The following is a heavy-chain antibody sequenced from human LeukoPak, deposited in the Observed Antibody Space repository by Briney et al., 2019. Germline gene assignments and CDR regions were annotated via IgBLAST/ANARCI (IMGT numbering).Heavy chain of an antibody. CDR1: GFTFSDYY. CDR2: ISSSGSTI. V-gene: IGHV3-11*04. CDR3: ARDDPIVGASNDY. J-gene: IGHJ4*02. Sequence: PGGSLRLSCAASGFTFSDYYMSWIRQAPGKGPEWVSYISSSGSTIYYADSVKGRFTISRDNAKNSLYLQMNSLRAEDTAVYYCARDDPIVGASNDYWGQGTLVTVSS. D-gene: IGHD1-26*01.